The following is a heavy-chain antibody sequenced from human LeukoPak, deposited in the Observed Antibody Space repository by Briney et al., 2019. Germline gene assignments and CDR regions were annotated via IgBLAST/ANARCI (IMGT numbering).Heavy chain of an antibody. J-gene: IGHJ3*02. CDR2: IYHSGST. V-gene: IGHV4-38-2*02. Sequence: SETLSLTCTVSGYSISSGYYWGWIRQPPGKGLEWIGSIYHSGSTYYNPSLKSRVTISVDTSKNQFSLKLSSVTAADTAVYYCARDPLADAFDIWGQGTMVTVSS. CDR3: ARDPLADAFDI. CDR1: GYSISSGYY.